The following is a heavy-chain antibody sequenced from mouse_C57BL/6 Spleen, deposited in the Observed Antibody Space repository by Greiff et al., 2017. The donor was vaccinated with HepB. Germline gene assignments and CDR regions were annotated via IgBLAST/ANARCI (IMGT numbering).Heavy chain of an antibody. Sequence: VKLQQSGAELVRPGASVTLSCKASGYTFTDYEMHWVKQTPVHGLEWIGAIDPETGGTAYNQKFKGKAILTADKSSSTAYMELRSLTSEDSAVYYCTRTRSTMFTTRYAMDYWGQGTSVTVSS. CDR2: IDPETGGT. CDR3: TRTRSTMFTTRYAMDY. J-gene: IGHJ4*01. CDR1: GYTFTDYE. D-gene: IGHD2-2*01. V-gene: IGHV1-15*01.